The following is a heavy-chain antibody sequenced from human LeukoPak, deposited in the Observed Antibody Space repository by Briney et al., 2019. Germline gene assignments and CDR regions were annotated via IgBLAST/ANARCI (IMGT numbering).Heavy chain of an antibody. V-gene: IGHV3-30-3*01. J-gene: IGHJ6*02. CDR1: GFTFSSYA. CDR2: ISYDGSNK. CDR3: ARDDRLLEWSRSYGMDV. Sequence: PGRFLRLSCAASGFTFSSYAMHWVRQAPGKGLEWVAVISYDGSNKYYADSVKGRFTISRDNSKNTLYLQMNSLRAEDTAVYYCARDDRLLEWSRSYGMDVWGQGTTVTVSS. D-gene: IGHD3-3*01.